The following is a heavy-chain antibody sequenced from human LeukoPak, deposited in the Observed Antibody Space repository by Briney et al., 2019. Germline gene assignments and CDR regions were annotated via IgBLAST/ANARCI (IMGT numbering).Heavy chain of an antibody. CDR3: ARDTFQPGLIDS. CDR1: GFTFSRYA. J-gene: IGHJ4*02. Sequence: GGSLRLSCAASGFTFSRYAMNWVRQAPGKGLEWVSYINTDSSDIHYADSVKGRFTISRDNARNTLYLQLSSLRAEDSGVYYCARDTFQPGLIDSWGQGTLVTVFS. D-gene: IGHD2-2*01. V-gene: IGHV3-21*05. CDR2: INTDSSDI.